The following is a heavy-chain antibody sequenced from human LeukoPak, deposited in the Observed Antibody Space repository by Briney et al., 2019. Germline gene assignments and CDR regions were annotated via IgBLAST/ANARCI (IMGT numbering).Heavy chain of an antibody. CDR3: AGVAAAEVNYYYYYGMDV. J-gene: IGHJ6*04. Sequence: SVKVSCKASGGTFSSYAISWVRQAPGQGLEWIGGIIPIFGTANYAQKFQGRVTITADKSTSTAYMELSSLRSEDTAVYYCAGVAAAEVNYYYYYGMDVWGKGTTVTVSS. CDR2: IIPIFGTA. CDR1: GGTFSSYA. V-gene: IGHV1-69*06. D-gene: IGHD6-13*01.